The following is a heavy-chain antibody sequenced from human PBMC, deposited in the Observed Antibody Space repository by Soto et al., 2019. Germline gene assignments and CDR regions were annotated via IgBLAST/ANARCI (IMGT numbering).Heavy chain of an antibody. V-gene: IGHV4-39*01. CDR2: IYYGGST. J-gene: IGHJ4*02. Sequence: QLQLQESGPGLVKPSETLSLTCTVSGGSISSSSYYWGWIRQPPGKGLEWIGSIYYGGSTYYNPSLKSRVTISVDTSKNQFSLKLSSVTAADTAVYYCAMLGYCSSTSCSGGDYWGQGTLVTVSS. D-gene: IGHD2-2*01. CDR1: GGSISSSSYY. CDR3: AMLGYCSSTSCSGGDY.